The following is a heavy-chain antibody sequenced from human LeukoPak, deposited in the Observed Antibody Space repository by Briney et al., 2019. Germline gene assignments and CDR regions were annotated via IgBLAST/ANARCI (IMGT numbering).Heavy chain of an antibody. D-gene: IGHD3-9*01. V-gene: IGHV4-30-4*08. CDR1: GGSISSGDYY. Sequence: PSQTLSLTCTVSGGSISSGDYYWSWIRQPPGKGLEWIGYIYYSGSTYYNPSLKSRVTISVDTSKNQFSLKLSSVTAADTAVYYCARSGGGLYYDILTGWPTNGFDPWGQGTLVTVSS. CDR2: IYYSGST. J-gene: IGHJ5*02. CDR3: ARSGGGLYYDILTGWPTNGFDP.